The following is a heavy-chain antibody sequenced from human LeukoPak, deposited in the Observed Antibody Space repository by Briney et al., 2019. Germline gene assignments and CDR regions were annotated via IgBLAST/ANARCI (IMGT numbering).Heavy chain of an antibody. CDR1: GGSISSYH. V-gene: IGHV4-59*01. CDR3: ARDVLRTGAFDI. CDR2: IYYSGST. Sequence: SETLSLTCTVSGGSISSYHWSWIRQPPGKGLEWIGYIYYSGSTNYNPSLKSRVTISVDTSKNQFSLKLSSVTAADTAVYYCARDVLRTGAFDIWGQGTMVTVSS. J-gene: IGHJ3*02.